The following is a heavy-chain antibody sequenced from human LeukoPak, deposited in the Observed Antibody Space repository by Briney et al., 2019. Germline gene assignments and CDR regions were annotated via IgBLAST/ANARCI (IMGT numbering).Heavy chain of an antibody. CDR2: INPSDDST. V-gene: IGHV1-46*02. CDR1: GYTFNSSY. Sequence: SVKVSCKASGYTFNSSYMHWVRQAPGQGLEWMGIINPSDDSTRYAQKFQGRITMTKDTSTNTVYMHLSSLSSDDTAVYYCARPREYCSSTSCNPGLFDYWGQGTLVTVSS. D-gene: IGHD2-2*01. J-gene: IGHJ4*02. CDR3: ARPREYCSSTSCNPGLFDY.